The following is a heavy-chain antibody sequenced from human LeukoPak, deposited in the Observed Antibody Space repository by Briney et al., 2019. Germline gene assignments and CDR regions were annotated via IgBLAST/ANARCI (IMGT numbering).Heavy chain of an antibody. Sequence: ASVKVPCKASGYTFTTYGLSWVRQAPGQGLEWMGWISVYNGNTNYAQKFQARVTMTTDTSTSTAYMELRSLRSDDTAVYYCARQYSSVGPFDYWGQGTLVTVSS. V-gene: IGHV1-18*01. CDR3: ARQYSSVGPFDY. CDR1: GYTFTTYG. J-gene: IGHJ4*02. D-gene: IGHD6-19*01. CDR2: ISVYNGNT.